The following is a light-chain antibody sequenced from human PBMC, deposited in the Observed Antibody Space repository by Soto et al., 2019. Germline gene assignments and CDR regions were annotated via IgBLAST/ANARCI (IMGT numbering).Light chain of an antibody. CDR2: AAS. V-gene: IGKV1-39*01. CDR3: QQSYAAPYT. Sequence: DIQLTQSPSSLSASVGDIVTITCRASQSITTYLNWYQQKPGKAPNLLIHAASSLQSGVPPRFSGRGVGTDFTLTISSLQPEDVASYYCQQSYAAPYTFGQGTELEIK. CDR1: QSITTY. J-gene: IGKJ2*01.